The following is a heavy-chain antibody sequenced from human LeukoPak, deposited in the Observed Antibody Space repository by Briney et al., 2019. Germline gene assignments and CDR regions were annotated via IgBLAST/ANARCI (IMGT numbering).Heavy chain of an antibody. CDR2: IYYSGST. V-gene: IGHV4-59*01. Sequence: SETLSLTCTVSGASISSYYWSWIRQPPGKGLEWIGFIYYSGSTNYNPSLKSRVTISVDTSKNQCSLKLSSVTAADTAVYYCARVTNLYSATWGRIGYWGQGTLVTVSS. D-gene: IGHD3-16*01. CDR1: GASISSYY. J-gene: IGHJ4*02. CDR3: ARVTNLYSATWGRIGY.